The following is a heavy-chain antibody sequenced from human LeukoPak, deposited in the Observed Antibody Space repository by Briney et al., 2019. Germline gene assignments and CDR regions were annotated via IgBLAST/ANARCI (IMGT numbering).Heavy chain of an antibody. D-gene: IGHD3-22*01. CDR2: IYYSGST. V-gene: IGHV4-59*08. Sequence: SETLSLTCTVSGGSISSYYWSWIRQPPGKGLEWIGYIYYSGSTSYNPSLKSRVTISVDTSKNQFSLELTSVTAADTAVYYCARHASRYDSSGYYYFDYWGQGTLVTVSS. CDR3: ARHASRYDSSGYYYFDY. CDR1: GGSISSYY. J-gene: IGHJ4*02.